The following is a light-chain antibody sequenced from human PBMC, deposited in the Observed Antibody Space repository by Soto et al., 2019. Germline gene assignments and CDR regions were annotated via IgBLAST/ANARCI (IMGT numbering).Light chain of an antibody. J-gene: IGKJ5*01. CDR1: QSVSSSY. Sequence: EIVLTQSTATLSLSPGERSTLSCMASQSVSSSYLAWYQQKPGQAPRLLIYGASSRATGIPDRSSGSGSGTDFTLTISRLEPEDFAVYYCQQYGSSLITFGQ. V-gene: IGKV3-20*01. CDR2: GAS. CDR3: QQYGSSLIT.